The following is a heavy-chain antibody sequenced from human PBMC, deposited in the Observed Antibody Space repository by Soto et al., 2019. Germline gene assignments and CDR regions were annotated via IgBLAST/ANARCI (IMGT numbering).Heavy chain of an antibody. Sequence: ESGGGFVQPGGSLRLSCAATGFTFSVYAMTWVRQAPGKGLEWVSAVTANGGSTYSADSVKGRFTISRDNSKNTLFLQMNSLRAEDTAVYYCXXLGVGDWANYYYYYGMDVWGQGTTVT. CDR2: VTANGGST. D-gene: IGHD2-21*02. V-gene: IGHV3-23*01. CDR1: GFTFSVYA. J-gene: IGHJ6*02. CDR3: XXLGVGDWANYYYYYGMDV.